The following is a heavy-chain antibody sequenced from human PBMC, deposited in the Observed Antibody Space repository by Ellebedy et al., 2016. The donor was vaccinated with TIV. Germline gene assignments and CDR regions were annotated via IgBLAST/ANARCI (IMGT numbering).Heavy chain of an antibody. Sequence: ESLKISCAASGFSFNSYWMTWVRQAPGKGLEWVANINQGGSVKYYVDSLRGRFTISRDNAKNSLFLQMNSLRAEDTAVYYCATDGSYGDYRSPAHAFVFWGQGTMVSVAS. J-gene: IGHJ3*01. D-gene: IGHD3-10*01. V-gene: IGHV3-7*01. CDR3: ATDGSYGDYRSPAHAFVF. CDR2: INQGGSVK. CDR1: GFSFNSYW.